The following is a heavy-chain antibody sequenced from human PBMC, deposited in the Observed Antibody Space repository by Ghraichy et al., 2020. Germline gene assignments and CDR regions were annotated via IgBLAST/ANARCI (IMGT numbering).Heavy chain of an antibody. CDR3: VRDKHTGSSPFDS. D-gene: IGHD1-26*01. V-gene: IGHV3-11*01. CDR2: ITFTSSAM. Sequence: GGSLRLSCAASGFTFSHYQMSWIRQAPGKGLEWISYITFTSSAMQYAESVKGRFTISRDNAKNSLYLQMNSLRAEDTAVYYCVRDKHTGSSPFDSWGQGTLVTVSS. J-gene: IGHJ5*01. CDR1: GFTFSHYQ.